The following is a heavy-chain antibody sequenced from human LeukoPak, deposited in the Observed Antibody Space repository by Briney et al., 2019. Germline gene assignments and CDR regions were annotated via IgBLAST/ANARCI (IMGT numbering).Heavy chain of an antibody. CDR3: AKDRSFRGSYDAFDI. V-gene: IGHV3-30*02. J-gene: IGHJ3*02. Sequence: GGSLRLSCAASGFTFSSYGMHWVRQAPGKGLEWVAFIRYDGSNKYYADSVKGRFIISRDNSKNILYLQMNSLRAEDTAVYYCAKDRSFRGSYDAFDIWGQGTMVTVSS. CDR2: IRYDGSNK. D-gene: IGHD1-26*01. CDR1: GFTFSSYG.